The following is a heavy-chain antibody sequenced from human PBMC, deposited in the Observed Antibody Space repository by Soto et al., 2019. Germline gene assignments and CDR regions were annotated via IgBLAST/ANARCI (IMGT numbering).Heavy chain of an antibody. J-gene: IGHJ6*02. CDR1: GGSISSSSYY. D-gene: IGHD3-9*01. V-gene: IGHV4-39*01. CDR2: IYYSGST. Sequence: PSETLSLTCTVSGGSISSSSYYWGWIRQPPGKGLEWIGSIYYSGSTYYTPSLKSRVTISVDTSKNQLSLKLSSVTAADTAVYYCATLTGSENYYYYYGMDVWGQGTTVTVSS. CDR3: ATLTGSENYYYYYGMDV.